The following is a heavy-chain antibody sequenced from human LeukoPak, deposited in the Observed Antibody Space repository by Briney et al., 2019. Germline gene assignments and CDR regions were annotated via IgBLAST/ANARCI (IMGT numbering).Heavy chain of an antibody. D-gene: IGHD3-10*01. V-gene: IGHV3-33*01. CDR3: ARDVRSYGSWSYPFDY. CDR2: IWYDGSNK. J-gene: IGHJ4*02. Sequence: QSGGSLRLSCAASGFTFSSYGMHWLRQAPGKGLEWVAVIWYDGSNKYYADSVKGRFTISRDNSKNTLYLQMNSLRAEETAVYYCARDVRSYGSWSYPFDYWGQGTLVTVSS. CDR1: GFTFSSYG.